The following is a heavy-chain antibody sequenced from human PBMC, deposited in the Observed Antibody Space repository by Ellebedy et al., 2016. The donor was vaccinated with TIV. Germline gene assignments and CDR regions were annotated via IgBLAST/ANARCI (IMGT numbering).Heavy chain of an antibody. CDR3: ARENDAPDAYCYSESGYPDY. J-gene: IGHJ4*02. CDR2: ISYDGDNS. V-gene: IGHV3-30-3*01. CDR1: GFTFSNYA. Sequence: GESLKISCVGSGFTFSNYAMHWFRQAPGKGLEWVAVISYDGDNSHYADSVQGRFTISRDNSKNTQFLTMKSLRVDDTAVYYCARENDAPDAYCYSESGYPDYWGQGTLVTVSS. D-gene: IGHD1-26*01.